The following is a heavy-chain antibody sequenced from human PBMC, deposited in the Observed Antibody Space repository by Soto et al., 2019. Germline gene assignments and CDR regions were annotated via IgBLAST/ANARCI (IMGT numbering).Heavy chain of an antibody. J-gene: IGHJ4*02. Sequence: ASVKVSCKASGYTFTGYYMHWVRQAPGQGLEWMGWINPNSGGTNYAQRFQGWVTMTRDTSISTAYMELSRLRSDDTAVYYCAMASGSYGVENFDYWGQGTLVTVSS. CDR3: AMASGSYGVENFDY. V-gene: IGHV1-2*04. D-gene: IGHD1-26*01. CDR1: GYTFTGYY. CDR2: INPNSGGT.